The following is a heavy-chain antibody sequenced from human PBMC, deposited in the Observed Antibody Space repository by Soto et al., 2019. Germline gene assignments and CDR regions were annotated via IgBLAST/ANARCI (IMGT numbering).Heavy chain of an antibody. CDR3: ARDEGFTATHTSFDY. V-gene: IGHV1-3*01. Sequence: ASVKVSCKASGYTFTSYAMHWVRQAPGQRLEWMGWINAGNGNTKYSQKFQGRVTITRDTSASTAYMELSSLRSEDTAVYYCARDEGFTATHTSFDYWGQGTLVTVSS. J-gene: IGHJ4*02. D-gene: IGHD5-12*01. CDR1: GYTFTSYA. CDR2: INAGNGNT.